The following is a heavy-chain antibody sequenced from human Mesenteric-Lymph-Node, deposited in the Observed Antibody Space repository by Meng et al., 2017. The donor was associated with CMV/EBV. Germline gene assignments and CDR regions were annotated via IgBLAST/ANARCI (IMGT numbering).Heavy chain of an antibody. CDR3: ARTDIPTTIVGYGMDV. CDR2: ISSSSYSI. Sequence: GESLKISCAGSGFIFTSYTMNWVRQAPGKGLEWVSSISSSSYSIYYTDSVKGRFTVSRDNAKNSLYLQMNSLRAEDTAVYYCARTDIPTTIVGYGMDVWGQGTTVTVSS. D-gene: IGHD1-26*01. CDR1: GFIFTSYT. J-gene: IGHJ6*02. V-gene: IGHV3-21*01.